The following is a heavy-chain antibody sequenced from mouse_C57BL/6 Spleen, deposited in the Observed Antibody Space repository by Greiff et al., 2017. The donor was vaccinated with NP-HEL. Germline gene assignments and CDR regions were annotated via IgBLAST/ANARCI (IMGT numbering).Heavy chain of an antibody. J-gene: IGHJ1*03. D-gene: IGHD3-2*02. Sequence: QVQLQQPGAELVRPGSSVKLSCKASGYTFTSYWMDWVKQRPGQGLEWIGNIYPSDSETHYNQKFKDKATLTVDKSSSTAYMQLSSLTSEDSAVYYCASGSRGSGYRYFDVWGTGTTVTVSS. CDR1: GYTFTSYW. CDR2: IYPSDSET. CDR3: ASGSRGSGYRYFDV. V-gene: IGHV1-61*01.